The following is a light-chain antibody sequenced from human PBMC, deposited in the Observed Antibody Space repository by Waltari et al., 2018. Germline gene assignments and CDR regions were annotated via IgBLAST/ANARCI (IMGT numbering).Light chain of an antibody. CDR2: QDT. CDR3: QVWDSNTFVV. Sequence: SYELTQPPSVSVSPGQTASITCSGDELGDKFSFWYQQKPGQSPLLVIFQDTKRPSGGPERCSGSNSGNTATLTITGTQSMDEADYYCQVWDSNTFVVFGGGTKLTVL. V-gene: IGLV3-1*01. CDR1: ELGDKF. J-gene: IGLJ2*01.